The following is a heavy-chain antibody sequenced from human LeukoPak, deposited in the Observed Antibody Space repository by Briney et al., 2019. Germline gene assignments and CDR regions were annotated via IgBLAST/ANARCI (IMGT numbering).Heavy chain of an antibody. CDR3: ARGSPYAWWWLQLYPLAGEGNAFDI. Sequence: SETLSLTCTVSGGSISSTSYYWGWVRQPPGEGLEWIGTIYYSGSTYYNPSLKSRVTISVDTSKNQFSLKLSSVTAADTAVYYCARGSPYAWWWLQLYPLAGEGNAFDIWGQGTMVTVSS. D-gene: IGHD5-24*01. J-gene: IGHJ3*02. V-gene: IGHV4-39*07. CDR1: GGSISSTSYY. CDR2: IYYSGST.